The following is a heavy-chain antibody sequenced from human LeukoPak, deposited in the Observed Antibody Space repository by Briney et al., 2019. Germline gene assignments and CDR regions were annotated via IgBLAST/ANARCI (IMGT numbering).Heavy chain of an antibody. CDR2: IYSGGST. J-gene: IGHJ4*02. V-gene: IGHV3-53*01. CDR3: ALDCCTGSRFDH. Sequence: GGSLRLSCAVSGFTVSSNYMGWVRQAPGKGLEWVSAIYSGGSTYYADSVKGRFTISRDNSKNTLYLQMNSLTAEDMAVYFCALDCCTGSRFDHWGQGTLVTVSS. D-gene: IGHD2-8*02. CDR1: GFTVSSNY.